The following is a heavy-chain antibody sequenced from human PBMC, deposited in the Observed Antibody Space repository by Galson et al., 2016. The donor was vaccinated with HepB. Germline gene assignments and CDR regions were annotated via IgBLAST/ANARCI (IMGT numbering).Heavy chain of an antibody. V-gene: IGHV4-4*02. CDR1: GGSISTHNW. CDR2: VYHSGGP. CDR3: ARDGAVAGTIDP. J-gene: IGHJ5*02. Sequence: SETLSPTCAVSGGSISTHNWWSWVRQSPGKGLEWIGKVYHSGGPTSNPSLKSRVTISVHTSTKQLSLNLTSVPAADTAVYYCARDGAVAGTIDPWGQGTLVTVSS. D-gene: IGHD6-19*01.